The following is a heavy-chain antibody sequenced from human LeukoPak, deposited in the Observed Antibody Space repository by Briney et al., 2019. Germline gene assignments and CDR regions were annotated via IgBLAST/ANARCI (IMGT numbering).Heavy chain of an antibody. V-gene: IGHV4-39*01. CDR2: IYYSGST. J-gene: IGHJ5*02. D-gene: IGHD6-13*01. CDR1: GGSISSSSYY. CDR3: GVLIAAAGYLDP. Sequence: PLETLSLTCTVSGGSISSSSYYWGWIRQPPGKGLEWIGSIYYSGSTYYNPSLKSRVTISVDTSKNQFSLKLSSVTAADTAVYYCGVLIAAAGYLDPWGQGTLVTVSS.